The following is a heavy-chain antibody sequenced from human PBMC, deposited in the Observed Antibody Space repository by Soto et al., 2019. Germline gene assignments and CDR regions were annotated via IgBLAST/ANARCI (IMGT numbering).Heavy chain of an antibody. D-gene: IGHD2-2*01. J-gene: IGHJ4*02. CDR3: AKTGASIPIVY. V-gene: IGHV3-30*18. CDR2: KSNDERNK. CDR1: GFTFSSYG. Sequence: HPGGSLRLSCAASGFTFSSYGMHWVRQAPGKGLKWVAVKSNDERNKNYANSVKGQFTISRDNSKNTLYLQMNSLRAEDTAVYYCAKTGASIPIVYWGQGTLVTVSS.